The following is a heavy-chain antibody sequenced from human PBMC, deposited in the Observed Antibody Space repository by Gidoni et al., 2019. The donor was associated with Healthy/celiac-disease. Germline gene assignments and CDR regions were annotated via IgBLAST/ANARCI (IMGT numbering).Heavy chain of an antibody. CDR2: IYYSGST. CDR3: ARQGGSVADYFDY. CDR1: GGSISSSSYY. J-gene: IGHJ4*02. Sequence: QLQLQESGPGLVKPSETLSLTCTVSGGSISSSSYYWGWIRQPPGKGLEWIGSIYYSGSTYYNPSLKSRVTISVDTSKNQFSLKLSSVTAADTAVYYCARQGGSVADYFDYWGQGTLVTVSS. D-gene: IGHD6-19*01. V-gene: IGHV4-39*01.